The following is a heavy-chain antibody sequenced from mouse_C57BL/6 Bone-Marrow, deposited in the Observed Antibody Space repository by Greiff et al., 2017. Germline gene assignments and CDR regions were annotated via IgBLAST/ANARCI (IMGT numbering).Heavy chain of an antibody. CDR1: GFTFSSYA. D-gene: IGHD2-12*01. CDR2: ISDGGSYT. Sequence: EVKLVESGGGLVKPGGSLKLSCAASGFTFSSYAMSWVRQTPEKRLEWVATISDGGSYTYYPDNVKGRFTISRDNAKNNLYLQISHLKSEDTAMYYCARLRRPRSYVDYWGQGTTLTVSS. J-gene: IGHJ2*01. V-gene: IGHV5-4*03. CDR3: ARLRRPRSYVDY.